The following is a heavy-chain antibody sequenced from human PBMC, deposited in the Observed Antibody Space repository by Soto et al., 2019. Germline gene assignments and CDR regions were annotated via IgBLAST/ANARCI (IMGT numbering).Heavy chain of an antibody. V-gene: IGHV3-30-3*01. CDR1: GFTFDTYS. CDR2: ISYNGGSK. Sequence: QVQLVESGGGVVQPGRSLRLSCAASGFTFDTYSMQWVRQAPGKGLEWVAVISYNGGSKYYADSVKGRFTISRDNSKNSLYLQMNSLRDEDTALYYCARDGGQAAAGTFDYWGQGILVSVSS. J-gene: IGHJ4*02. CDR3: ARDGGQAAAGTFDY. D-gene: IGHD6-13*01.